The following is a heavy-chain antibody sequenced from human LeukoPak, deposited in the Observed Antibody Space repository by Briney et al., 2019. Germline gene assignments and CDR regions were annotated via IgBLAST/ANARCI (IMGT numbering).Heavy chain of an antibody. CDR1: GFTFSGSA. CDR3: TRYVGAYYFDY. Sequence: GGSLRLSCAASGFTFSGSAMHWVRQASGKGLEWVGRIRSKANSYATAYAASVKGRFTISRDDSKNTAYLQMNSLKTEDTAVYYCTRYVGAYYFDYWGQGTLVTVSS. CDR2: IRSKANSYAT. D-gene: IGHD1-26*01. V-gene: IGHV3-73*01. J-gene: IGHJ4*02.